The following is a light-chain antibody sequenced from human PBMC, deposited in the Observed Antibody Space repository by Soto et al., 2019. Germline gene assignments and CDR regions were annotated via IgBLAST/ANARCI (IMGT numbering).Light chain of an antibody. V-gene: IGKV1-39*01. Sequence: DIQMTQSPSSLSASVGARVTITCRASQSISSYLNWSQQKPGKAPKLLIYAASSLQSGVPSRFSGSGSGTDFTLTISSLQPEDVATYYCQQSYSTPRTFGQGTKVDIK. CDR2: AAS. J-gene: IGKJ1*01. CDR1: QSISSY. CDR3: QQSYSTPRT.